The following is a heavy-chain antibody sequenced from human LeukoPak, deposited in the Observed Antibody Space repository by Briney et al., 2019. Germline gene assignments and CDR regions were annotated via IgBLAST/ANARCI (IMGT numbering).Heavy chain of an antibody. CDR3: ARDSAGFDY. D-gene: IGHD6-19*01. J-gene: IGHJ4*02. V-gene: IGHV1-18*01. CDR2: ISAYNGNT. CDR1: GYTFTSYG. Sequence: GASVKVSCKASGYTFTSYGISWVRQAPGQGLEWMGWISAYNGNTNYAQKLQGRVTITRDTSESTAYMELSSLRSEDTAVYYCARDSAGFDYWGQGTLVTVSS.